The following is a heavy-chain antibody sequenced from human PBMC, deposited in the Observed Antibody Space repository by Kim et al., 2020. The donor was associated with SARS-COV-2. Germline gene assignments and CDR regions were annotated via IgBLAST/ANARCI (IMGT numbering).Heavy chain of an antibody. Sequence: GGSLRLSCAASGFTISNYWMKWVRQAPGKGLEWVAIIKQDGAEKYYLDSVKGRFTISRGNAKSSLYLQMNSLRTEDTAMYYCLSAVGGDAYDIWGQGTMV. D-gene: IGHD3-10*01. CDR3: LSAVGGDAYDI. V-gene: IGHV3-7*01. CDR1: GFTISNYW. J-gene: IGHJ3*02. CDR2: IKQDGAEK.